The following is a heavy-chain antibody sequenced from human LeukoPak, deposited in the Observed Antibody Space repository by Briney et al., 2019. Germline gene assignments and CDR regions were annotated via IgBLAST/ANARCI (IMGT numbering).Heavy chain of an antibody. CDR2: INHSGST. CDR1: GGSFSGYY. Sequence: SETLSLTCAVYGGSFSGYYWSWMRQPPGKGLEWIGEINHSGSTNYNPSLKSRVTISVDTSKNQFSLKLSSVTAADTAVYYCARAAWAAGDAFDIWGQGTMVTVSS. J-gene: IGHJ3*02. V-gene: IGHV4-34*01. D-gene: IGHD6-13*01. CDR3: ARAAWAAGDAFDI.